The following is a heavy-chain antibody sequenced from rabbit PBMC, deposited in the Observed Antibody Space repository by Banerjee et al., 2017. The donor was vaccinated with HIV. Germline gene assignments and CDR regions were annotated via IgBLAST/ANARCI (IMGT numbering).Heavy chain of an antibody. D-gene: IGHD1-1*01. CDR2: IDAGKGTT. CDR3: ARHRSAYDL. J-gene: IGHJ4*01. Sequence: MCWVRQAPGKGLEWIGIIDAGKGTTDYASWVNGRFTISSDNAQNTVFLQMTSLTAADTATYFCARHRSAYDLWGPGTLVTVS. V-gene: IGHV1S7*01.